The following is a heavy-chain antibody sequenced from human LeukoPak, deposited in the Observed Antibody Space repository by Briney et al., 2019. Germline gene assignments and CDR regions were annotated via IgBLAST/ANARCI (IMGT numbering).Heavy chain of an antibody. J-gene: IGHJ3*02. D-gene: IGHD3-10*01. CDR1: GYSFTSYW. Sequence: GESLKISCKGSGYSFTSYWIGWVRQMPGKGLEWMGIIYPGDSDTRYSPSFQGQVTISADKSISTAYLQWSSLKASDTAMYYCARLAYYYGSGSYGAFDIWGQGTMVTVSS. V-gene: IGHV5-51*01. CDR2: IYPGDSDT. CDR3: ARLAYYYGSGSYGAFDI.